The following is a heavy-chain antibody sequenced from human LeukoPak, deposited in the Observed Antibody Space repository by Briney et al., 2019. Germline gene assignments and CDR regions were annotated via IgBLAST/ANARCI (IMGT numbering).Heavy chain of an antibody. J-gene: IGHJ3*02. V-gene: IGHV1-2*02. Sequence: GASVKVSCKASGYTCTGYYMHWVRQAPGQGLEWMGWINPNSGGTNYAQKFQGRVTMTRDTSISTAYMELSRLRSDDTAVYYCARRGGYGDLPDAFDIWGQGTMVTVSS. D-gene: IGHD4-17*01. CDR1: GYTCTGYY. CDR2: INPNSGGT. CDR3: ARRGGYGDLPDAFDI.